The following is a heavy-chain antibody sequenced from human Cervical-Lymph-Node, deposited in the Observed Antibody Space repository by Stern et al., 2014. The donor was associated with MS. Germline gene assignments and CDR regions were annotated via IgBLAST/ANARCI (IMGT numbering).Heavy chain of an antibody. CDR2: ISAYNGNT. Sequence: VQLVESGAEVKKPGAAVKVSCKASGYTFTSYGISWVRQAPGQGLEWVGWISAYNGNTNYAQKLQGRVTMTTDTSTSTAYMEVRSLRSDDTAVYYCARVIIRSVGAAYLDYWGQGTLVTVSP. V-gene: IGHV1-18*01. CDR1: GYTFTSYG. CDR3: ARVIIRSVGAAYLDY. D-gene: IGHD2-15*01. J-gene: IGHJ4*02.